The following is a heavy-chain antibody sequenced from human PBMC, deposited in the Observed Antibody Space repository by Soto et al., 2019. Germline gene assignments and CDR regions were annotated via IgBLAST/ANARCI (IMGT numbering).Heavy chain of an antibody. D-gene: IGHD6-25*01. V-gene: IGHV1-2*02. CDR3: AREVGSDTLQPSYTWFGT. CDR2: INTNNGGA. CDR1: GYTFTDYH. Sequence: QVQLVQSGAEVKKPGASVKVSCKASGYTFTDYHLHWVRQAPGQGLEFMGWINTNNGGAGSAQQFQGRVTVTRDTSITTVYMELINLRSDDTAVYYCAREVGSDTLQPSYTWFGTWGQGTLITVSS. J-gene: IGHJ5*02.